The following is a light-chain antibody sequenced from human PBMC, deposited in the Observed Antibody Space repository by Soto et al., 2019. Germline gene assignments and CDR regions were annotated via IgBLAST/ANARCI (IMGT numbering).Light chain of an antibody. Sequence: QSALTQPASVSGSPGQSITISCTGTSSDVGRYNYVSWYQQHPGKAPKLIIYEVSNRPSGISNRFSGSKSGNTASLTIYGLQAEDEVDYYCGSYTSSGTWVFGGGTKLTVL. CDR2: EVS. V-gene: IGLV2-14*01. CDR1: SSDVGRYNY. J-gene: IGLJ3*02. CDR3: GSYTSSGTWV.